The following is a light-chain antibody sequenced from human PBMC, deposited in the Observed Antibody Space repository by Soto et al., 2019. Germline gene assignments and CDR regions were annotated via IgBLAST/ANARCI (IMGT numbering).Light chain of an antibody. CDR2: EVG. Sequence: QSVLTQPPSVSGSPGQSVTISCTGTSSDVGSYNRVSWYQQPPGTAPKLMIYEVGNRPSGVPDRFSGSKSGTSASLAISGLQSEDEADYYCAAWDDTLNGPVFGGGTKVTVL. CDR3: AAWDDTLNGPV. J-gene: IGLJ2*01. V-gene: IGLV2-18*01. CDR1: SSDVGSYNR.